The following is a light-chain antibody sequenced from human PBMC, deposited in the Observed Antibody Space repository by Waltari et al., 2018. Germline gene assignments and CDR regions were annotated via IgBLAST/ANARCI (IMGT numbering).Light chain of an antibody. CDR3: QKYESLPAT. V-gene: IGKV3-20*01. J-gene: IGKJ1*01. CDR2: NAS. CDR1: QSISKY. Sequence: EIVLTHSPGSLSLSPGERATLSCRASQSISKYLAWYQQKPGQAPRLLIYNASSRATGVPYRFSGSGFGTEFSLTISRLQPEDFVVYYCQKYESLPATFGQGTKVEIK.